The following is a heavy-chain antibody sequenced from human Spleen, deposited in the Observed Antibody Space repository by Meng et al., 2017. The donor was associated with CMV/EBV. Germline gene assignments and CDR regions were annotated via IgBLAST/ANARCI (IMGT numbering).Heavy chain of an antibody. Sequence: GGSLRLSCAASGFTFSSYWMHWVRQAPGKGLVWVSRINSDGSSTSYADSVKGRFTISRDNSKNTLYVQMSSLRPEDTAVYFCAKDHGNYDLERVLDIWGQGTMVTVSS. CDR2: INSDGSST. V-gene: IGHV3-74*01. CDR3: AKDHGNYDLERVLDI. CDR1: GFTFSSYW. J-gene: IGHJ3*02. D-gene: IGHD3-22*01.